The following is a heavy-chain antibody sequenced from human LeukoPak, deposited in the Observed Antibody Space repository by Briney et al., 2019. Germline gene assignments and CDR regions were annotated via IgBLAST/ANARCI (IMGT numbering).Heavy chain of an antibody. CDR3: ARGYYYDSSGPDVFDP. CDR2: INPSGGST. CDR1: GHTFTSYG. J-gene: IGHJ5*02. V-gene: IGHV1-46*01. Sequence: ASVKVSCKASGHTFTSYGISWVRQAPGQGLEWMGIINPSGGSTSYAQKFQGRVTMTRDMSTSTVYMELSSLRSEDTAVYYCARGYYYDSSGPDVFDPWGQGTLVTVSS. D-gene: IGHD3-22*01.